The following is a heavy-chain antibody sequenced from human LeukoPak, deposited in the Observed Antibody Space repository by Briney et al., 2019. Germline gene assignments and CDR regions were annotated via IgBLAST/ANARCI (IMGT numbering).Heavy chain of an antibody. Sequence: RASVKVSCKASGYTFTGYYMHWVRQAPGQGLEWMGCVNPNSGDTNYAQKFQGSVTMTRDTSISTVYMELSRLRSDDTAVYYCARASSAGYYYYYYYMDVWGKGTTVTVSS. CDR2: VNPNSGDT. J-gene: IGHJ6*03. D-gene: IGHD3-10*01. V-gene: IGHV1-2*02. CDR3: ARASSAGYYYYYYYMDV. CDR1: GYTFTGYY.